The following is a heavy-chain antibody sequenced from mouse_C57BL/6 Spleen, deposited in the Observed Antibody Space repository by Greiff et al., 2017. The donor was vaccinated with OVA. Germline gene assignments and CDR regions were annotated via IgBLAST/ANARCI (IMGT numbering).Heavy chain of an antibody. CDR1: GFTFSSYG. Sequence: EVQLVESGGDLVKPGGSLKLSCAASGFTFSSYGMSWVRQTPDKRLEWVATISSGGSYTYYPDSVKGRFTISRDNAKNTLYLQMSSLKSEDTAMYYCARHGRGYFDVWGTGTTVTVSS. D-gene: IGHD6-1*01. J-gene: IGHJ1*03. V-gene: IGHV5-6*01. CDR3: ARHGRGYFDV. CDR2: ISSGGSYT.